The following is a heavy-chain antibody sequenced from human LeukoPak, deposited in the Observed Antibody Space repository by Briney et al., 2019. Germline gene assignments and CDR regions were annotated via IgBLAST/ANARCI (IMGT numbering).Heavy chain of an antibody. CDR2: MNPNSGNT. V-gene: IGHV1-8*01. CDR1: GYTFTSYD. J-gene: IGHJ6*03. Sequence: ASVKVSCNASGYTFTSYDINWGRQATGQGLEWRGWMNPNSGNTGYAQKLQGRVTMTRDNSISTAYMEMSRLRSENTDVYYCARSEYQSYYYYYMDVWGKGTTVTVSS. D-gene: IGHD2-2*01. CDR3: ARSEYQSYYYYYMDV.